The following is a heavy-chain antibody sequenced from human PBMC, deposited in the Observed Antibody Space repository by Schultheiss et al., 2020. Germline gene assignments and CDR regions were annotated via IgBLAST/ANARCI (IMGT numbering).Heavy chain of an antibody. CDR2: IYYSGST. CDR1: GGSFSGYY. D-gene: IGHD2-15*01. V-gene: IGHV4-34*01. Sequence: SETLSLTCAVYGGSFSGYYWSWIRQPPGKGLEWIGYIYYSGSTNYNPSLKSRVTISVDTSKNQFSLKLSSVTAADTAVYYCARGGRRLVRPYYDYGMDVWGQGTTVTVSS. CDR3: ARGGRRLVRPYYDYGMDV. J-gene: IGHJ6*02.